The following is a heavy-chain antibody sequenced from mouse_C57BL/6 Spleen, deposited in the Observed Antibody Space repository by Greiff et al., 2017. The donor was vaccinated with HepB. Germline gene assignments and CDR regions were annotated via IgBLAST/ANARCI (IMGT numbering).Heavy chain of an antibody. V-gene: IGHV14-2*01. CDR1: GFNINDYY. Sequence: VQLQQSGAELVKPGASVKLSCTASGFNINDYYMHWVKQRTEQGLEWIGRIEPEDGETKYTPKFKGKATITADTSSNTAYLQLSSLTSEDTAVYYCARSVTGTRDFDYWGQGTTLTVSS. CDR3: ARSVTGTRDFDY. J-gene: IGHJ2*01. D-gene: IGHD4-1*01. CDR2: IEPEDGET.